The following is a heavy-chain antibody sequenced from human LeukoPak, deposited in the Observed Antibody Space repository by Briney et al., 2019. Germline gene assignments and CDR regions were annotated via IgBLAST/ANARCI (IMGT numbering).Heavy chain of an antibody. Sequence: GGSLRLSCAGSGFTFSNPYMSWVRQAPGKGLEWVSSISSSSSYIYYADSVKGRFTISRDNAKNSLYLQMNSLRAEDTAVYYCARDVDTAMVGIWGQGTMVTVSS. CDR1: GFTFSNPY. CDR3: ARDVDTAMVGI. J-gene: IGHJ3*02. CDR2: ISSSSSYI. D-gene: IGHD5-18*01. V-gene: IGHV3-21*01.